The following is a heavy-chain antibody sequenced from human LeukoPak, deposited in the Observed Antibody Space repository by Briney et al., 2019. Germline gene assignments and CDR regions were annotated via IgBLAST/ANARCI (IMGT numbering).Heavy chain of an antibody. CDR1: GFTFSSYA. CDR2: ISHDGNSR. Sequence: GGSLRLSCAASGFTFSSYAMSWVRQAPGKGLEWVSLISHDGNSRKYADSVKGRFIVSRDNSKNTLYLQMNSLRSEDTAVYYCASDSAWNLHGGYLDHWGQGTLVSVSS. V-gene: IGHV3-30*03. CDR3: ASDSAWNLHGGYLDH. J-gene: IGHJ4*02. D-gene: IGHD2-15*01.